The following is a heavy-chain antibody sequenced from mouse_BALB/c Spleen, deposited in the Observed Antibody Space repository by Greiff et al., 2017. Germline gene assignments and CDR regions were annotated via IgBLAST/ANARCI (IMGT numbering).Heavy chain of an antibody. CDR2: INPSNGRT. J-gene: IGHJ4*01. Sequence: QVQLQQPGAELVKPGASVKLSCKASGYTFTSYWMHWVKQRPGQGLEWIGEINPSNGRTNYNEKFKSKATLTVDKSSSTAYMQLSSLTSEDSAVYYCARYSRAMDYWGQGTSVTVSS. CDR3: ARYSRAMDY. V-gene: IGHV1S81*02. CDR1: GYTFTSYW.